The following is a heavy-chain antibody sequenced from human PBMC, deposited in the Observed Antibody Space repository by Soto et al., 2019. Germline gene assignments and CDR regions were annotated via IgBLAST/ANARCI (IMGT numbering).Heavy chain of an antibody. Sequence: GGSLRLSCIVSGFTFNNSGIHWGRQAPGKGLEWMAVISYDGSDKYYADSVKGRVIISRDNSKNTLNLEMNSLRAEDTAIYYCVKDRVPGAYGNYYGMDVWGQGTTVTVSS. D-gene: IGHD5-12*01. CDR1: GFTFNNSG. J-gene: IGHJ6*02. CDR3: VKDRVPGAYGNYYGMDV. V-gene: IGHV3-30*18. CDR2: ISYDGSDK.